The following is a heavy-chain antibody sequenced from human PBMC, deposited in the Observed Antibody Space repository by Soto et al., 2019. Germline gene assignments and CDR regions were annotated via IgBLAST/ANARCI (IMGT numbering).Heavy chain of an antibody. CDR2: IYHSGST. Sequence: QLQLQESGSGLVKPSQTLSLTCAVSGGSISSGGYSWSWIRQPPGKGLEWIGYIYHSGSTYYNPSLKGRXXRXVXXSKNQFSLKLSSVTAADTAVYYGARGGSDPNWFDPWGQGTLVTVSS. CDR1: GGSISSGGYS. J-gene: IGHJ5*02. CDR3: ARGGSDPNWFDP. V-gene: IGHV4-30-2*01. D-gene: IGHD6-19*01.